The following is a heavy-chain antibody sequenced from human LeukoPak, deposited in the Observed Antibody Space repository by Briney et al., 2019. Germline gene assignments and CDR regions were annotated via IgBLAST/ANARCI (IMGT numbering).Heavy chain of an antibody. V-gene: IGHV4-30-2*01. CDR1: GGSISSGGHS. D-gene: IGHD3-9*01. J-gene: IGHJ5*02. CDR2: IYHSGST. CDR3: ARGLNHYDILTGYYVNWFDP. Sequence: PSETLSLTCAVSGGSISSGGHSWSWIRQPPGKGLEWIGYIYHSGSTYYNPSLKSRVTISVDRSKNQFSLKLSSVTAADTAVYYCARGLNHYDILTGYYVNWFDPWGQGTLVTVSS.